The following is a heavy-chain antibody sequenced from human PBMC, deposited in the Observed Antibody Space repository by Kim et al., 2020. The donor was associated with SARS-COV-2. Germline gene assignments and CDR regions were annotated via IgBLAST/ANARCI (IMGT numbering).Heavy chain of an antibody. V-gene: IGHV1-46*01. CDR3: ARELGRSGGDYFDY. Sequence: AKKFQGRVTMTRDTSTSTVYMELSSLRSEDTAVYYCARELGRSGGDYFDYWGQGTLVTVSS. D-gene: IGHD4-17*01. J-gene: IGHJ4*02.